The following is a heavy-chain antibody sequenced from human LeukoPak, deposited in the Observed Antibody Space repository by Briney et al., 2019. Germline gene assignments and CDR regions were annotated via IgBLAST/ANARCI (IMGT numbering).Heavy chain of an antibody. Sequence: PGGSLRLSCVASGFTFSSYAMSWVRQAPGKGLEWVSVVSGSGGSTYYADSVKGRFTISRDNSKNTLYLQMSSLRAEDTAVYYCAKSLLRYFDWYFDYWGQGTLVTVSS. D-gene: IGHD3-9*01. CDR3: AKSLLRYFDWYFDY. J-gene: IGHJ4*02. V-gene: IGHV3-23*01. CDR2: VSGSGGST. CDR1: GFTFSSYA.